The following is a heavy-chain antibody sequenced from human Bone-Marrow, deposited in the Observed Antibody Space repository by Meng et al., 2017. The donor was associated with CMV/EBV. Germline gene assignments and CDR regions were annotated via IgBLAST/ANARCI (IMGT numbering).Heavy chain of an antibody. J-gene: IGHJ4*02. D-gene: IGHD6-25*01. CDR2: IFYSGST. CDR3: ARALFAATLYYFDY. V-gene: IGHV4-39*07. CDR1: GGSISSSSYY. Sequence: SETLSLTCTVSGGSISSSSYYWGWIHQPPGKGLEWIGSIFYSGSTWYNPSLKSRVTISVDTSKNQFSLKLSSVTAADTAVYYCARALFAATLYYFDYWGQGTLVTVSS.